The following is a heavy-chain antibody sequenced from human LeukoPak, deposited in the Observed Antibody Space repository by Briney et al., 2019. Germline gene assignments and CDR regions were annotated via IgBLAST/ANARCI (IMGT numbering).Heavy chain of an antibody. Sequence: SETLSLTCIVSGGSIISSSYYWGWIRQPPGKGLEWIGEINHSGSTNYNPSLKSRVTISVDTSKNQFSLKLSSVTAADTAVYYCARALTYYYGSGTPNDAFDIWGQGTMVTVSS. D-gene: IGHD3-10*01. CDR1: GGSIISSSYY. CDR2: INHSGST. V-gene: IGHV4-39*07. J-gene: IGHJ3*02. CDR3: ARALTYYYGSGTPNDAFDI.